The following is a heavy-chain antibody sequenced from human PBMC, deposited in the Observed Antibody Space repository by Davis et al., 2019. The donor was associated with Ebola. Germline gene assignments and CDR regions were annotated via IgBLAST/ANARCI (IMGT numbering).Heavy chain of an antibody. V-gene: IGHV3-74*01. D-gene: IGHD3-22*01. CDR1: GFTFSSYW. J-gene: IGHJ4*02. CDR2: INSDGSST. Sequence: HTGGSLRLSCATSGFTFSSYWMHWVRQAPGKGLVWVSRINSDGSSTSYADSVKGRFTISRDNAKNSLYLQMNSLRAEDTAVYYCARDENYYDSSGYSTYFDYWGQGTLVTVSS. CDR3: ARDENYYDSSGYSTYFDY.